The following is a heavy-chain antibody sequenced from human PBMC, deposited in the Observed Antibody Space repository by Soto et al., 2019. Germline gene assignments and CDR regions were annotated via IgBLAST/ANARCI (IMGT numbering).Heavy chain of an antibody. D-gene: IGHD5-12*01. V-gene: IGHV4-59*01. CDR1: GAPISFFY. J-gene: IGHJ5*02. CDR3: ARRRDGYTGVWFDP. Sequence: NPSETLSLTCTVSGAPISFFYWSWIRQPPGKGLEWIGHISYSGDTNYNPSLKSRVTISINRTENQFSLKLNSVTAADTAVYYCARRRDGYTGVWFDPWGQGTLVTVSS. CDR2: ISYSGDT.